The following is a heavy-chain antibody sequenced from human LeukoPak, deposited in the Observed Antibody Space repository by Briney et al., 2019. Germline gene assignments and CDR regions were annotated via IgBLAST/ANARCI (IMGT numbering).Heavy chain of an antibody. D-gene: IGHD5-12*01. CDR3: ARGNSWLRLPWFDP. Sequence: PSETLSLTCTVSGGSISSSSYYWGWIRQPPGKGLEWIGSIYYSGSTYYNPSLKSRVTISVDTSKNQFSLKLSSVTAADTAVYYCARGNSWLRLPWFDPWGQGTLVTVSS. V-gene: IGHV4-39*07. CDR2: IYYSGST. J-gene: IGHJ5*02. CDR1: GGSISSSSYY.